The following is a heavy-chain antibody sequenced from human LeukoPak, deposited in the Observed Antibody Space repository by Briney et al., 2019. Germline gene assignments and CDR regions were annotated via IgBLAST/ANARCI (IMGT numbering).Heavy chain of an antibody. CDR3: TTNSYGSGSYHYYYYGMDV. CDR1: GFTVSSNY. CDR2: IYSGGTI. Sequence: PGGSLRLSCAASGFTVSSNYMSWVRQAPGKGLEWVSIIYSGGTIHYVDSVKGRFTISRDNSKNTLHLQMNSLRAEDTAVYYCTTNSYGSGSYHYYYYGMDVWGQGTTVTVSS. D-gene: IGHD3-10*01. V-gene: IGHV3-53*01. J-gene: IGHJ6*02.